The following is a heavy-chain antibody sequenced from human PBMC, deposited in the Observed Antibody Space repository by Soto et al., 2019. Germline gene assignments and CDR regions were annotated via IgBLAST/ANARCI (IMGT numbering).Heavy chain of an antibody. CDR2: IYPGDSDT. Sequence: PGESQKISCKGSGYSFTSYWIGWVRQKHGKGLEWMGIIYPGDSDTRYSPSFQGQVTISADKSISTAYLQWSSLKASDTAMYYCARRLLFSSGWEFDYWGQGTLVTVSS. J-gene: IGHJ4*02. V-gene: IGHV5-51*01. CDR3: ARRLLFSSGWEFDY. CDR1: GYSFTSYW. D-gene: IGHD6-19*01.